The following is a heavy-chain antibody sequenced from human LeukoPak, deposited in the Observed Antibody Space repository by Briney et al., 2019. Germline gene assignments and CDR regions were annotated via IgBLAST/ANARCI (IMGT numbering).Heavy chain of an antibody. CDR1: GFIFSNYW. V-gene: IGHV3-74*01. CDR2: KSDGSST. J-gene: IGHJ6*03. Sequence: PGGSLRLSCAASGFIFSNYWMHWVRQAPGEGLVWVSRKSDGSSTSYADSVKGRFTISRDNAKNTLYLQMNSLRAEDTAVYYCARAHYMDVWGKGTTVTVSS. CDR3: ARAHYMDV.